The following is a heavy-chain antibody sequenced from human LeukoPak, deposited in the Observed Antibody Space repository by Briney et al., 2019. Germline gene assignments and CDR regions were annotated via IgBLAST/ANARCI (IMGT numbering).Heavy chain of an antibody. CDR2: IYYSGST. J-gene: IGHJ4*02. CDR3: ARRVPSATFDY. V-gene: IGHV4-31*03. Sequence: SQTLSLTCTVSGGSISSGGYYWSWIRQHPGKGLEWIGYIYYSGSTYCNPSLKSRVTISVDTSKNQFSLKLSSVTAADTAVYYCARRVPSATFDYWGQGTLVTVSS. D-gene: IGHD2-2*01. CDR1: GGSISSGGYY.